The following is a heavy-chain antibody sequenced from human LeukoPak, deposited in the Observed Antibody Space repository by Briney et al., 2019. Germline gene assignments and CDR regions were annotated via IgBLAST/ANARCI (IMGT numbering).Heavy chain of an antibody. CDR2: INTNTGNP. D-gene: IGHD6-19*01. CDR1: GYTFTSYG. Sequence: ASVKVSCKASGYTFTSYGISWVRQAPGQGLEWMGWINTNTGNPTYAQGFTGRFVFSLDTSVSTAYLQISSLKAEDTAVYYCARDPTYEDSSGWSGSFDYWGQGTLVTVSS. J-gene: IGHJ4*02. V-gene: IGHV7-4-1*02. CDR3: ARDPTYEDSSGWSGSFDY.